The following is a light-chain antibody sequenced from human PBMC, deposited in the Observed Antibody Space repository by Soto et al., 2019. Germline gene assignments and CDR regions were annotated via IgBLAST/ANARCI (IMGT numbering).Light chain of an antibody. CDR2: AAS. CDR1: QGISNY. J-gene: IGKJ4*01. Sequence: DIQMTQSPSTLSASLGDRATITCRASQGISNYLAWYQQKPGQGPKLLIYAASTLHSGVPSRFSDSGSGTDFNLTISILQPEDVATYYCQKYNRAPLTFGGGTKVEIK. CDR3: QKYNRAPLT. V-gene: IGKV1-27*01.